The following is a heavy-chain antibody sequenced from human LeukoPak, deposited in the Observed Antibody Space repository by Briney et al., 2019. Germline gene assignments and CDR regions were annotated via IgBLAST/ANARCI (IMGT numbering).Heavy chain of an antibody. Sequence: GGSLRLSCAASGFTFSGHDMHWVRQGTGKGLEWVSAIGIAGDTYYPGSVKGRFTISRDNAKNSLYLQMNSLRVGDTAVYYCARADTSGNMDVWGQGTTVTVSS. CDR1: GFTFSGHD. V-gene: IGHV3-13*01. D-gene: IGHD5-18*01. CDR2: IGIAGDT. CDR3: ARADTSGNMDV. J-gene: IGHJ6*02.